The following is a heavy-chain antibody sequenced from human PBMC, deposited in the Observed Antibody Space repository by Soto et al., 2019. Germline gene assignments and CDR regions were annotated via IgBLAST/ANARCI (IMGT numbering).Heavy chain of an antibody. CDR3: VRRRASTPNWFDP. J-gene: IGHJ5*02. Sequence: SETLSLTCTVSGGSISSSSYYWGWIRQPPGKGLEWIGSIYYSGSTYYNPSLKSRVTISADTSTNQFSLKLSSVTAADTAVYYCVRRRASTPNWFDPWGQGTLVTVSS. V-gene: IGHV4-39*01. CDR2: IYYSGST. CDR1: GGSISSSSYY.